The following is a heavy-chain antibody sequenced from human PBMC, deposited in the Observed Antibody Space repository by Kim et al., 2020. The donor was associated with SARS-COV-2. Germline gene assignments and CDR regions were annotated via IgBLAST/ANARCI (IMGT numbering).Heavy chain of an antibody. Sequence: SETLSLTCAVYGGSFSGYYWSWIRQPPGKGLEWIGEINHSGSTNYNPSLKSRVTISVDTSKNQFSLKLSSVTATDTAVYYCARLPPHYYDSSGYSKAWFDPRGQGNLVTVSS. CDR1: GGSFSGYY. D-gene: IGHD3-22*01. V-gene: IGHV4-34*01. CDR2: INHSGST. J-gene: IGHJ5*02. CDR3: ARLPPHYYDSSGYSKAWFDP.